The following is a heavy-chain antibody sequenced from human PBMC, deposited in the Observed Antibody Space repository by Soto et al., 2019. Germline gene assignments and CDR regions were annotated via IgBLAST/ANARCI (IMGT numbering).Heavy chain of an antibody. CDR3: AKASYGLRYFDY. Sequence: QVQLQESGPRLVKPSETLSLTCTVSGDSLSTSFWWTWVRQSPGKGLEWIGQIYHVGSTNYNPALKSRVTISVDKSKNRFPLKLTSVNAAETAVYYCAKASYGLRYFDYWGQGALVAVSS. CDR2: IYHVGST. CDR1: GDSLSTSFW. V-gene: IGHV4-4*02. D-gene: IGHD4-17*01. J-gene: IGHJ4*02.